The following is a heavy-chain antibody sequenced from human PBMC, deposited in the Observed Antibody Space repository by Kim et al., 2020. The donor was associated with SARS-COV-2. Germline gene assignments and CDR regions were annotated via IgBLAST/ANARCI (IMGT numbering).Heavy chain of an antibody. Sequence: GGSLRLSCVASGFNFGTFDMSWVRQAPGKGLKWVSVIMGRDDSTHYAGSVKGRFTVSRDSARNTLYLKMNSLRSDDTGIYYCGKGAWLDYWGPGTLVAVAS. V-gene: IGHV3-23*01. J-gene: IGHJ4*02. CDR2: IMGRDDST. CDR1: GFNFGTFD. CDR3: GKGAWLDY. D-gene: IGHD5-12*01.